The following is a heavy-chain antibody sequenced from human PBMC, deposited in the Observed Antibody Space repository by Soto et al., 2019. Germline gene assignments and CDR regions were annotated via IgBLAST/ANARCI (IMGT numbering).Heavy chain of an antibody. CDR2: SIPMFGTA. V-gene: IGHV1-69*13. CDR3: ATAPRQLLLISYYYAMDV. CDR1: GGTFSSYA. Sequence: ASVKVSCKASGGTFSSYAISWVRQAPGQGLEWMGGSIPMFGTANYAQKFQGRVTITADESTSTAHMELSSLRSEDTAVYYCATAPRQLLLISYYYAMDVWGQGTTVTGSS. J-gene: IGHJ6*02. D-gene: IGHD2-15*01.